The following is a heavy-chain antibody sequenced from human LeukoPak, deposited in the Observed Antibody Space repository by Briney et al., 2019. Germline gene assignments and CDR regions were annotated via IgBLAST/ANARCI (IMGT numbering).Heavy chain of an antibody. CDR2: IYYSGST. D-gene: IGHD1-26*01. J-gene: IGHJ4*02. V-gene: IGHV4-39*01. CDR3: ARLGVSYWDVDY. Sequence: SETLSLTCTVSGGSISSSSYYWGWIRQPPGKGLEWIGSIYYSGSTYYNPSLKSRVTISVDTSKNQFSLKLSSVTAADTAVYYCARLGVSYWDVDYWGQGALVTVSS. CDR1: GGSISSSSYY.